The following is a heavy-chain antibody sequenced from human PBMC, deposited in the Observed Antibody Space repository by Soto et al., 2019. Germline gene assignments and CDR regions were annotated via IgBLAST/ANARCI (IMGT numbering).Heavy chain of an antibody. Sequence: QMQLVESGGGVVQPGRSLRVSCEASGFIFSTYGMHWVRQAPGKGLEWVAVISYDGRNKYYADSVRGRFTISRDNSKNTLHLQMNSLRGEDTAVYYCAKDTATAITSYYFYGMYVWGQGTTVTVSS. J-gene: IGHJ6*02. CDR1: GFIFSTYG. CDR2: ISYDGRNK. D-gene: IGHD5-12*01. V-gene: IGHV3-30*18. CDR3: AKDTATAITSYYFYGMYV.